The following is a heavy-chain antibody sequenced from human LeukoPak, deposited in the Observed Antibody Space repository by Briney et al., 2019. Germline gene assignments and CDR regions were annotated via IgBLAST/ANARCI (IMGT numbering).Heavy chain of an antibody. Sequence: SETLSLTCTVSGGSISSSSYYWGWIRQPPGKGLEWIGSIYYSGSTYYNPSLKSRVTISVDTSKNQFSLKLSSVTAADTAVYYCAGYGDYFEGLWWCYFDYWGQGTLVTVSS. CDR2: IYYSGST. V-gene: IGHV4-39*01. D-gene: IGHD4-17*01. J-gene: IGHJ4*02. CDR3: AGYGDYFEGLWWCYFDY. CDR1: GGSISSSSYY.